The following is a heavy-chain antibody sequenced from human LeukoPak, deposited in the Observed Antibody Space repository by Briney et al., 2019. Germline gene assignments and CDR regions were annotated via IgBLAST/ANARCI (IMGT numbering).Heavy chain of an antibody. D-gene: IGHD3-16*01. J-gene: IGHJ5*02. CDR2: IKQDGSEK. V-gene: IGHV3-7*01. CDR3: VRWGIPIDP. CDR1: GFSFSRYW. Sequence: GGSLRLSCAASGFSFSRYWMSWVRQAPGNGLEWVANIKQDGSEKYYVDSVKGRFTISRDNAKNSLYLQMNSLRAEDTAVYYCVRWGIPIDPWGQGTLVTVSS.